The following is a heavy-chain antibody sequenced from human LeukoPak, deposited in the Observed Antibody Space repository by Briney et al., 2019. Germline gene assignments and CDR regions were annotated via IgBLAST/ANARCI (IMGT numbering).Heavy chain of an antibody. J-gene: IGHJ6*02. D-gene: IGHD3-9*01. Sequence: GGSLRLSCAASGFTFSSYAMSWVRQAPGKGLEWVAAISGSGGSTYYADSVKGRFTISRDNSKNTLYLQMNSLRAEDTAVYYCANDHDILTGPRAVYYYYGMDVWGQGTTVTVSS. CDR1: GFTFSSYA. CDR3: ANDHDILTGPRAVYYYYGMDV. V-gene: IGHV3-23*01. CDR2: ISGSGGST.